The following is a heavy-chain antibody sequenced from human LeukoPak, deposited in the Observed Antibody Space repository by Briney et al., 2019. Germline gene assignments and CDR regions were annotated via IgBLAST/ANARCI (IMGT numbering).Heavy chain of an antibody. V-gene: IGHV3-7*01. CDR3: MTSWCRQQRDY. D-gene: IGHD2-8*01. CDR2: MSPDGSDK. CDR1: GFSFRDYW. Sequence: GGSLRLSCAASGFSFRDYWMSWVRQAPGKGLEWVADMSPDGSDKTYVDSVKGRLTISRDNAKQSLYLQMDSLTAEDTAVYYCMTSWCRQQRDYWGQGTLVTVSS. J-gene: IGHJ4*02.